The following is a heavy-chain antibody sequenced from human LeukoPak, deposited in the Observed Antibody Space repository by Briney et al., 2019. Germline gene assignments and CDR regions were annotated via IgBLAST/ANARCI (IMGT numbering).Heavy chain of an antibody. CDR3: ARGRTARPFYYYMDV. D-gene: IGHD6-6*01. CDR2: INPNSGGT. J-gene: IGHJ6*03. CDR1: GYTFTGYY. V-gene: IGHV1-2*02. Sequence: ASVKVSCKASGYTFTGYYMHWVRQAHGQGLEWMGWINPNSGGTNYAQKFQGRVTMTGDTSISNAYLELSRLRSDDTAVYYCARGRTARPFYYYMDVWGKGTTVTVSS.